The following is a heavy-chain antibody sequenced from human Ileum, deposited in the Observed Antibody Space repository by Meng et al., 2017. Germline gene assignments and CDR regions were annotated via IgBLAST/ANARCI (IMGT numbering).Heavy chain of an antibody. D-gene: IGHD3-22*01. V-gene: IGHV4-59*08. CDR1: GGSTSSYY. Sequence: QVQLQESGPGLVKPSETLSLTCTVSGGSTSSYYWSWIRQPPGKGLEWIGYIYYNGSTNYNPSPKSRLTMSVDTSKNQFSLKLSSVTAADTAVYYCARREYDSRGYYFDYWGQGTLVTVSS. J-gene: IGHJ4*02. CDR3: ARREYDSRGYYFDY. CDR2: IYYNGST.